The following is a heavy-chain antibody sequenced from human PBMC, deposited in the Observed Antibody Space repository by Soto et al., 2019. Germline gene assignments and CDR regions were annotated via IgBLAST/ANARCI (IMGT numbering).Heavy chain of an antibody. J-gene: IGHJ4*02. CDR2: IRSKAHGGTT. V-gene: IGHV3-49*03. CDR1: GFTFGDYT. Sequence: PGGSLRLSCTASGFTFGDYTMTWLRQAPGKGPEWVGFIRSKAHGGTTEYAASVKGRFTISRDDSKNSLYLQMNSLKTEDTAVYFGARVVGWELRAFDYWGQGTRVTVCS. CDR3: ARVVGWELRAFDY. D-gene: IGHD1-26*01.